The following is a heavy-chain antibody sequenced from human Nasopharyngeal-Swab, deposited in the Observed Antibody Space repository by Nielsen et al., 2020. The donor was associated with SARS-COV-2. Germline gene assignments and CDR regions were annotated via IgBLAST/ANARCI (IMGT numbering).Heavy chain of an antibody. CDR1: GFTFSSYG. D-gene: IGHD3-3*01. CDR3: ARDNDFWSGYHPSADY. Sequence: GESLKISCAASGFTFSSYGMHWVRQAPGKGLEWVAVISYDGSNKYYADSVKGRFTISRDNSKNTLYLQMNSLRDEDTAVYYCARDNDFWSGYHPSADYWGQGTLVTVSS. J-gene: IGHJ4*02. V-gene: IGHV3-30*03. CDR2: ISYDGSNK.